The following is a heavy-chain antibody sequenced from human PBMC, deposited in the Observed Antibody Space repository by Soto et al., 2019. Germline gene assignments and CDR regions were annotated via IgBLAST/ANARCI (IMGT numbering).Heavy chain of an antibody. D-gene: IGHD6-6*01. CDR3: ARHPLGSSSLFNY. CDR2: IDPSDSYT. J-gene: IGHJ4*02. V-gene: IGHV5-10-1*01. CDR1: GYSFTSYW. Sequence: GESLKISCKGSGYSFTSYWISWVRQMPGKGLEWMGRIDPSDSYTNYGPSFQGHVTISADKSISTAYLQWSSLKASDTAMYYCARHPLGSSSLFNYWGRGSLVTVSS.